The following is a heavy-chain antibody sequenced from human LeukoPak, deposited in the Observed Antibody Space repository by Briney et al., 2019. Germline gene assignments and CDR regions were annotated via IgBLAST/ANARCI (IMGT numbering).Heavy chain of an antibody. CDR1: GGSISNSNYY. V-gene: IGHV4-39*02. J-gene: IGHJ4*02. Sequence: KTSETLSLTCTVSGGSISNSNYYWGWIRQPPGKGLEWIGRIYYSGSTYYNPSLKSRVTISVDTSKNHFSLKLSSVTAADTAVYYCARLGYCTNGACYTHPLDYWDQGTLVTVSS. CDR3: ARLGYCTNGACYTHPLDY. CDR2: IYYSGST. D-gene: IGHD2-8*01.